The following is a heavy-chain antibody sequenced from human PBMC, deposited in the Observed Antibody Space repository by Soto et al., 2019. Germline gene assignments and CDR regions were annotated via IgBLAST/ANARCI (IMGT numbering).Heavy chain of an antibody. CDR2: INAHSGGT. CDR1: GFSFTGYY. Sequence: ASVKVSCKASGFSFTGYYIHWLRQAPGQGLEWMGWINAHSGGTEYAQKFQGRVTLTRDTSIATAYLTLTSLTSDDTALYYCAKDLARQLAYWLDPWGQGTQATVSS. V-gene: IGHV1-2*02. J-gene: IGHJ5*02. D-gene: IGHD6-6*01. CDR3: AKDLARQLAYWLDP.